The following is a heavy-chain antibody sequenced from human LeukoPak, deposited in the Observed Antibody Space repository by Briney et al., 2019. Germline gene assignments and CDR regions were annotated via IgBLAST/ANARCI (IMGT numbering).Heavy chain of an antibody. CDR1: GYTLTDYY. J-gene: IGHJ4*02. CDR2: INPDSGAT. V-gene: IGHV1-2*02. Sequence: ASVTVSCKSSGYTLTDYYVHWVRPAPGQGLEWLAWINPDSGATNFAQRFQGRVTMTRDTSVNTVHMELNRLRSDDTAVYYCARDLCHGGSCFHFDSWGQGTLVTVSS. CDR3: ARDLCHGGSCFHFDS. D-gene: IGHD2-15*01.